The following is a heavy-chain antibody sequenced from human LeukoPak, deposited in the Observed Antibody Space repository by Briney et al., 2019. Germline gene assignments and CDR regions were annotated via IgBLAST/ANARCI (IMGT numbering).Heavy chain of an antibody. CDR3: ARLVGSATHYYYYYMDV. V-gene: IGHV1-18*01. D-gene: IGHD3-10*01. J-gene: IGHJ6*03. Sequence: ASVKVSCKASGYTFTIYGLSWVRQAPGQGLEWMGWISGYNGNTNYAQKFQGRVTMTTDTSTSTAYMELTSLRSDDTAVYYCARLVGSATHYYYYYMDVWGKGTTVTISS. CDR1: GYTFTIYG. CDR2: ISGYNGNT.